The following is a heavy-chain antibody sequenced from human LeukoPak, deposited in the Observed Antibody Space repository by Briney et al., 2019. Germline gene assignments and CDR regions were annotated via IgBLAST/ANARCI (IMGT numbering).Heavy chain of an antibody. CDR2: ISGSGGST. CDR3: AKKGPTVAGASPYYFDY. CDR1: GFTFSSYA. Sequence: GGSLRLSCAASGFTFSSYAMNWVRQAPGKGLEWVSAISGSGGSTYYAGSVKGRFTISRDNSKNTLYLQMNSLRAEDTAVYYCAKKGPTVAGASPYYFDYWGQGTLVTVSS. V-gene: IGHV3-23*01. J-gene: IGHJ4*02. D-gene: IGHD6-19*01.